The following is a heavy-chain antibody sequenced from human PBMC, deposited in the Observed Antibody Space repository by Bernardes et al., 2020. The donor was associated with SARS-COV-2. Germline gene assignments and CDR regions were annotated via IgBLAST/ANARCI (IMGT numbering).Heavy chain of an antibody. V-gene: IGHV4-31*03. J-gene: IGHJ6*02. CDR3: ARGRDQLPRGMDV. CDR2: IYYSGST. Sequence: SETLSLTCTVSGGSISSGGYYWSWIRQHPGKGLEWIGYIYYSGSTYYNPSLKSRVTISVDTSKNQFSLKLSSVTAADTAVYYCARGRDQLPRGMDVWGQGTTVTVSS. D-gene: IGHD2-2*01. CDR1: GGSISSGGYY.